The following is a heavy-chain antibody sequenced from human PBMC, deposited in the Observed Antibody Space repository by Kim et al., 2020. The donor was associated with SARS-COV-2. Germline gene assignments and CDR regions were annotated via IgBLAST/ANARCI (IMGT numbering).Heavy chain of an antibody. V-gene: IGHV3-64D*06. J-gene: IGHJ4*02. D-gene: IGHD2-15*01. Sequence: ADSVKGRFIVSRDNSKNTLYLQMSSLRPGDTAVYYCVKGLGVAPTSPIDHWGRGTLVTVSS. CDR3: VKGLGVAPTSPIDH.